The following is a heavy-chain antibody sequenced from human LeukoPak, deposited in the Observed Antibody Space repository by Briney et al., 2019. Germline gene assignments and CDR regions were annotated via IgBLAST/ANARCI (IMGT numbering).Heavy chain of an antibody. D-gene: IGHD1-26*01. Sequence: PGGSLRLSCTAPGFTFGDYAMSWFRQAPGKGLEWVSYISSSSSTIYYADSVKGRFTISRDNAKNSLYLQMNSLRAEDTAVYYCARERGGAFDIWGQGTMVTVSS. CDR3: ARERGGAFDI. CDR1: GFTFGDYA. V-gene: IGHV3-48*04. J-gene: IGHJ3*02. CDR2: ISSSSSTI.